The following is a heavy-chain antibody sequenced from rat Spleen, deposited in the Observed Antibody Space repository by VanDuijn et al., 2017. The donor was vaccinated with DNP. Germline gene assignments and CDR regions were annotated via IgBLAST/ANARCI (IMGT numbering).Heavy chain of an antibody. CDR2: ISPSGGGT. Sequence: EVQLVESGGGLVQPGRSLKLSCAASGFTFSDYYMAWVRQAPMKGLEWVTSISPSGGGTYYRDSVKGRFTISRANAENTVYLQMNSLRFDDTATYYCAKDPEYYGFQGYFDYWGQGVMVTVSS. J-gene: IGHJ2*01. V-gene: IGHV5-27*01. CDR1: GFTFSDYY. D-gene: IGHD1-6*01. CDR3: AKDPEYYGFQGYFDY.